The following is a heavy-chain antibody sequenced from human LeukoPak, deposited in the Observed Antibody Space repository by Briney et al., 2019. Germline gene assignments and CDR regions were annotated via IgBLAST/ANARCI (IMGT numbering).Heavy chain of an antibody. Sequence: PGGSLRLSCAASGFTFSNYAMSWVRQAPGKGLEWVSGISGSGDDTHYADSVKGRFTISRDNSKTTLYLQMNSLRAEDTDIYFCAKDSTYDFWSGYFESWGQGTQVTVSS. V-gene: IGHV3-23*01. CDR3: AKDSTYDFWSGYFES. CDR2: ISGSGDDT. D-gene: IGHD3-3*01. CDR1: GFTFSNYA. J-gene: IGHJ4*02.